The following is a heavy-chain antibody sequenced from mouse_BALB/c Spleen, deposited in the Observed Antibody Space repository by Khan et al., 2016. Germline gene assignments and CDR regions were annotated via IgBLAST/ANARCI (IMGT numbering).Heavy chain of an antibody. Sequence: EVQLQESGAELVKPGASVKLSCTASGFNIKDTYMHWVKQRPEQGLEWIGRIDPANGNTKYDPKFQGKATITADTSSNTAYLQLSSLTSEDTAVYYCARGTGHYYAMDYWGQGTSVTVSS. J-gene: IGHJ4*01. CDR1: GFNIKDTY. CDR3: ARGTGHYYAMDY. D-gene: IGHD4-1*01. CDR2: IDPANGNT. V-gene: IGHV14-3*02.